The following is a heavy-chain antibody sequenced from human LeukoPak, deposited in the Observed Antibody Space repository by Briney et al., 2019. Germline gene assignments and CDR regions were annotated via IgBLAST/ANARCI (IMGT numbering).Heavy chain of an antibody. Sequence: PGGSLRLSCAASGFTFSTYVMSWVRQAPGKGPELVSGISGSGDPTYYADSVKGRFTISRDNSKNTLYLQMNSLRAEDTAVYYCAKETFRIAAAGTLDYWGQGTLVTVSS. CDR3: AKETFRIAAAGTLDY. CDR2: ISGSGDPT. J-gene: IGHJ4*02. D-gene: IGHD6-13*01. V-gene: IGHV3-23*01. CDR1: GFTFSTYV.